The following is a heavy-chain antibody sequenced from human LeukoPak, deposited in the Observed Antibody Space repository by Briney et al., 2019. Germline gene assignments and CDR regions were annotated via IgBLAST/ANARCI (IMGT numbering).Heavy chain of an antibody. V-gene: IGHV3-33*06. D-gene: IGHD6-13*01. Sequence: GGSLRLSCAASGFTFSSYGMHWVRQAPGKGLEWVAVIWYDGSNKYYADSVKGRFTISRDNSKDTLYLQMNSLRAEDTAVYYCAKDHSSSLDYWGQGTLVTVSS. CDR2: IWYDGSNK. CDR3: AKDHSSSLDY. J-gene: IGHJ4*02. CDR1: GFTFSSYG.